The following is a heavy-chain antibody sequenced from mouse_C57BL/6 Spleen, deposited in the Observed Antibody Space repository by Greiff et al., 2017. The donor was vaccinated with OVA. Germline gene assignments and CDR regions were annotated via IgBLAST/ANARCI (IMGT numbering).Heavy chain of an antibody. CDR1: GYTFTSYW. CDR3: ARGNYGSSYFDY. Sequence: VQLQQPGAELVMPGASVKLSCKASGYTFTSYWMHWVKQRPGQGLEWIGEIDPSDSYTNYNQKFKGKSTLTVDKSSSTAYMQLSSLTSEDSAVYYCARGNYGSSYFDYWGQGTTLTVSS. J-gene: IGHJ2*01. D-gene: IGHD1-1*01. V-gene: IGHV1-69*01. CDR2: IDPSDSYT.